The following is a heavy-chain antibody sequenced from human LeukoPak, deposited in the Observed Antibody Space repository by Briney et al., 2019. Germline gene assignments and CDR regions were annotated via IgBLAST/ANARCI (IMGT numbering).Heavy chain of an antibody. D-gene: IGHD2-15*01. Sequence: PSETLSLTCTVSGGSISSSTYYWGWIRQPPGKGLEWIGSMYYRGTTYYNPSLKSRVTISVDRSKNQFSLKLSSMTAADTAVYYCARDPGSPRGYFDLWGRGTLVTVSS. V-gene: IGHV4-39*07. J-gene: IGHJ2*01. CDR1: GGSISSSTYY. CDR2: MYYRGTT. CDR3: ARDPGSPRGYFDL.